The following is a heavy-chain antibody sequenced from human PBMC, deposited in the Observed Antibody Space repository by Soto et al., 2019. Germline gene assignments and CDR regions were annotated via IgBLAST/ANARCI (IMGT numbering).Heavy chain of an antibody. Sequence: QITLKESGPTLVKPTQTLTLTCTFSGFSLSTIEMGVGWIRQPPGKALEWLALIYWNDEKRYSPSLKSRLTITKDTSKNQVVLTMTNMDPVDTATYYCARTPRTTSSRMNDYWGQGTLVTVSS. D-gene: IGHD1-7*01. CDR1: GFSLSTIEMG. CDR2: IYWNDEK. V-gene: IGHV2-5*01. J-gene: IGHJ4*02. CDR3: ARTPRTTSSRMNDY.